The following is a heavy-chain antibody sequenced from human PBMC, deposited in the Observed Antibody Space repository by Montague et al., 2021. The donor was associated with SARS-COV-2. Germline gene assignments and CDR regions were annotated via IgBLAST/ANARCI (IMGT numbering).Heavy chain of an antibody. J-gene: IGHJ4*02. CDR2: IVVGSGNT. CDR1: GFTFTSSA. V-gene: IGHV1-58*02. CDR3: AARGFGESNGDLFDY. D-gene: IGHD3-10*01. Sequence: SVKVSCKASGFTFTSSAMQWVRQARGQRLEWIGWIVVGSGNTNYAQKFQERVTITRDMSTSTAYMELSSLRSEDTAVYYWAARGFGESNGDLFDYWGQGTLVTVSS.